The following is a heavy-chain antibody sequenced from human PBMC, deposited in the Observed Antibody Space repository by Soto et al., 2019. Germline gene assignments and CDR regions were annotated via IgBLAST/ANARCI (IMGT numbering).Heavy chain of an antibody. J-gene: IGHJ5*02. D-gene: IGHD5-12*01. CDR3: ARCLGGYNFYNWFDP. CDR1: GGTFSSYT. CDR2: IIPIFGTA. V-gene: IGHV1-69*13. Sequence: SVKVSCKASGGTFSSYTISWVRQAPGQGLEWMGGIIPIFGTANYAQKFQGRVTITADESTSTAYMELSSLRSEDTAVYYCARCLGGYNFYNWFDPWGQGTLVTVSS.